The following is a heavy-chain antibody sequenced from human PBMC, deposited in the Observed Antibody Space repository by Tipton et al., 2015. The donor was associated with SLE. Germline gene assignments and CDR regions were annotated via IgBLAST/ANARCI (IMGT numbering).Heavy chain of an antibody. CDR1: GFTFSSYG. V-gene: IGHV3-7*01. D-gene: IGHD3-22*01. CDR3: ARLSGYYGY. Sequence: SLRLSCAASGFTFSSYGMHWVRQAPGKGLEWVANIKQDGSEKYYVDSVKGRFTISRDNAKNSLYLQMNSLRAEDTAVYYCARLSGYYGYWGQGTLVTVSS. CDR2: IKQDGSEK. J-gene: IGHJ4*02.